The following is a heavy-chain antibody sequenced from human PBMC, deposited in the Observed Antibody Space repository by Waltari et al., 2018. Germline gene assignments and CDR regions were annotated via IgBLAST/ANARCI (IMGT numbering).Heavy chain of an antibody. CDR1: GFTFDDYA. CDR3: AKVTSGSYSLGAFDI. J-gene: IGHJ3*02. CDR2: ISWNSGSI. D-gene: IGHD1-26*01. V-gene: IGHV3-9*01. Sequence: EVQLVESGGGLVQPGRSLRLSCAASGFTFDDYAMHWVRQAPGKGLEWVSGISWNSGSIGYADSVKGRFTISRDNAKNSLYLQMNSLRAEDTALYYCAKVTSGSYSLGAFDIWGQGTMVTVSS.